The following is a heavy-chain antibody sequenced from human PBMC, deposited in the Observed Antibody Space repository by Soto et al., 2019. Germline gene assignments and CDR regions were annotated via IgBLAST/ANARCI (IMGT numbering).Heavy chain of an antibody. CDR2: ISGGGDT. CDR1: GFTFSAYA. CDR3: ARPGYYDYIWGSYLDY. Sequence: GGSLRLSCAASGFTFSAYAVSWVRQAPGKGPEWVSAISGGGDTFYADSVKGRFTISRDNSKNTLYLQMNSLRAEDTAVYYCARPGYYDYIWGSYLDYWGQGTLVTVSS. D-gene: IGHD3-16*02. V-gene: IGHV3-23*01. J-gene: IGHJ4*02.